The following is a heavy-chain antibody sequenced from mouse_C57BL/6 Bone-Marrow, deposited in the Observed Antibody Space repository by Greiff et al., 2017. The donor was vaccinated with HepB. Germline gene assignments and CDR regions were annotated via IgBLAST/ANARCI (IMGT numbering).Heavy chain of an antibody. J-gene: IGHJ1*03. CDR1: GYAFTNYL. CDR3: ASSNSGFYWYFDV. CDR2: INPGSGGT. Sequence: QVHVKQSGAELVRPGTSVKVSCKASGYAFTNYLIEWVKQRPGQGLEWIGVINPGSGGTNYNEKFKGKATLTADKSSSTAYMQLSSLTSEDSAVYFCASSNSGFYWYFDVWGTGTTVTVSS. V-gene: IGHV1-54*01. D-gene: IGHD2-5*01.